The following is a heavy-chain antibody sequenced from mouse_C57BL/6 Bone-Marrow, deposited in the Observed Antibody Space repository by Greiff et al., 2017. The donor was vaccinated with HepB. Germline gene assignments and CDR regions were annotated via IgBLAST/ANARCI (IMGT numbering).Heavy chain of an antibody. CDR2: ISDGGSYT. V-gene: IGHV5-4*01. D-gene: IGHD1-1*01. Sequence: DVMLVESGGGLVKPGGSLKLSCAASGFTFSSYAMSWVRQTPEKRLEWVATISDGGSYTYYPDNVKGRFTISRDNAKNNLYLQMSHLKSEDTAMYYCARDRYGSSYGYFDVWGPGTTVTVSS. CDR1: GFTFSSYA. J-gene: IGHJ1*01. CDR3: ARDRYGSSYGYFDV.